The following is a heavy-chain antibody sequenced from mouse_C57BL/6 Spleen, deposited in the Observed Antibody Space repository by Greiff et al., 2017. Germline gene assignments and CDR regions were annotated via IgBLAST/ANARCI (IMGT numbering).Heavy chain of an antibody. CDR3: AMPYYYGSSPYYAMDY. CDR1: GYTFTSYW. V-gene: IGHV1-74*01. Sequence: QVQLQQPGAELVKPGASVKVSCKASGYTFTSYWMHWVKQRPGQGLEWIGRIHPSDSDTNYNQKFKGKATLTVAKSSSTAYMQLSSLTSEDSAVYYCAMPYYYGSSPYYAMDYWGQGTSVTVSS. J-gene: IGHJ4*01. CDR2: IHPSDSDT. D-gene: IGHD1-1*01.